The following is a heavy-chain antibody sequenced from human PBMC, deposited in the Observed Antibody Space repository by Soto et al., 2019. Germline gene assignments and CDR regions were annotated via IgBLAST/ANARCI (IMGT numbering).Heavy chain of an antibody. CDR1: GFTFSSYG. CDR3: ANGPFPYYYDSSGYWPHAFDI. J-gene: IGHJ3*02. Sequence: PGGSLRLSCAASGFTFSSYGMHWVRQAPGKGLEWVAVISYDGSNKYYADSVKGRFTISRDNSKNTLYLQMNSLRAEDTAVYYCANGPFPYYYDSSGYWPHAFDIWGQGTMVTVSS. D-gene: IGHD3-22*01. CDR2: ISYDGSNK. V-gene: IGHV3-30*18.